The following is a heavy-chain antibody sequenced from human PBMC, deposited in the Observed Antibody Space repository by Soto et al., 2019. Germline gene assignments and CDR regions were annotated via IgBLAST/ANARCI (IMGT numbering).Heavy chain of an antibody. V-gene: IGHV1-18*01. CDR1: GYTFTSYG. Sequence: ASVKVSCKASGYTFTSYGISWVRQAPGQGLEWMGWINPYNGNTKYAQKLQGRVTMTTDTSTSTAYMELRSLRSDDTAVYYCARDAAVGRFDYWGQGTLVTVSS. J-gene: IGHJ4*02. CDR3: ARDAAVGRFDY. CDR2: INPYNGNT. D-gene: IGHD6-19*01.